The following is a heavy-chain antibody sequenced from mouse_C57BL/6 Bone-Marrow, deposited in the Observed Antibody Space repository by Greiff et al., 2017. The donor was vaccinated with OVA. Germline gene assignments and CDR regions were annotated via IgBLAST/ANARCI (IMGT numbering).Heavy chain of an antibody. CDR2: SRNKANDYTT. V-gene: IGHV7-1*01. J-gene: IGHJ4*01. CDR1: GFTFSDFY. Sequence: EVQVVESGGGLVQSGRSLRLSCATSGFTFSDFYMEWVRQAPGKGLEWIAASRNKANDYTTEYSGSVKGRFIVSRDTSQSILYLPMNALRAEDTAIYYCARDAELTGTNYYAMDYWGQGTSVTVSS. CDR3: ARDAELTGTNYYAMDY. D-gene: IGHD4-1*01.